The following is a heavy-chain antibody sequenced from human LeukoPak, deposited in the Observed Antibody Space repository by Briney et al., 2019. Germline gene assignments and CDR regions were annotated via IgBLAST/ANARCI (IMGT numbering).Heavy chain of an antibody. CDR3: ATVHRYCGGGSCYVFDY. J-gene: IGHJ4*02. CDR2: IYNSGST. Sequence: SETLSLPCTVSGGSISSYYLRWIRQPPGKGLEWIGDIYNSGSTNYNPSLKSRVTISVDTAKNQFSLKLSSVTAADTAVYYCATVHRYCGGGSCYVFDYWGQGTLVTVSS. CDR1: GGSISSYY. D-gene: IGHD2-15*01. V-gene: IGHV4-59*01.